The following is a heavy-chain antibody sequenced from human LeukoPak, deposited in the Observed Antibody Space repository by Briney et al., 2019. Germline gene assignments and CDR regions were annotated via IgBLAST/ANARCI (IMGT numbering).Heavy chain of an antibody. V-gene: IGHV3-21*01. D-gene: IGHD1-1*01. J-gene: IGHJ2*01. CDR1: GFTFRSFS. Sequence: GGSLRLSCAASGFTFRSFSMNWARQAPGKGLEWVSSISSSSDYIYYADSVKGRFTISRDDAKNSLYLQMNSLRAEDTAVYYCARDSRVYTPANWHYWYFDLWGRGTLVTVSS. CDR3: ARDSRVYTPANWHYWYFDL. CDR2: ISSSSDYI.